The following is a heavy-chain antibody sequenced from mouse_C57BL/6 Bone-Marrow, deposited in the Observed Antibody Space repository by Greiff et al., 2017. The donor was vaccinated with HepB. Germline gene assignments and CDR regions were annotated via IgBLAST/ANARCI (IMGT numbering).Heavy chain of an antibody. J-gene: IGHJ1*03. D-gene: IGHD1-1*01. Sequence: EVQLQQSVAELVRPGASVKLSCTASGFNIKNPYMHWVKQRPEQGLEWIGRIDPANGNTKYAPKFQGKATITADTSSNTAYLQLSSLTSEDTAIYYCARSTTVVAHWYFDVWGTGTTVTVSS. V-gene: IGHV14-3*01. CDR2: IDPANGNT. CDR1: GFNIKNPY. CDR3: ARSTTVVAHWYFDV.